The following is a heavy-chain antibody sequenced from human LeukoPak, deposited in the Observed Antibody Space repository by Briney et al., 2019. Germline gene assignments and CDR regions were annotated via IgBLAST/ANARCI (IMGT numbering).Heavy chain of an antibody. V-gene: IGHV4-59*12. CDR3: ARDHSSSPEDY. Sequence: SETLSLTCTVSGGSISNYYWSWIRQPPGKGLEWIGYIYYSGSTNYNPSLRSRVTISVDTSKNQFSLKLTSVTAADTAVYYCARDHSSSPEDYWGQGTLVTVSS. CDR1: GGSISNYY. D-gene: IGHD6-13*01. J-gene: IGHJ4*02. CDR2: IYYSGST.